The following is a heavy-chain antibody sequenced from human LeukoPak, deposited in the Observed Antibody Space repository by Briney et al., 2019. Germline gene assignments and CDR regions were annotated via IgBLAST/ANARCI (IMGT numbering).Heavy chain of an antibody. J-gene: IGHJ5*02. CDR3: ARVSSSSQTRVKDNSKYNWFDP. D-gene: IGHD6-13*01. V-gene: IGHV1-2*02. CDR2: INPNSGGT. Sequence: GASVKVSCKASGYTFTGYYMHWVRQAPGQGLEWMGWINPNSGGTNYAQKFQGRVTMTRDTSISTAYMGLSRLRSDDTAVYYCARVSSSSQTRVKDNSKYNWFDPWGQGTLVTVSS. CDR1: GYTFTGYY.